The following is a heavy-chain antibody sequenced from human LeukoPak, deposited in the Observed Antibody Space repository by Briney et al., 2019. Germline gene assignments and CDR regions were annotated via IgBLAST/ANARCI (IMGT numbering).Heavy chain of an antibody. V-gene: IGHV4-39*01. D-gene: IGHD5-24*01. J-gene: IGHJ6*03. Sequence: SETLSLTCTVSGDSISSSSYYWGWIRQPPGKGLEWIGSIYYSGSTYYNPSLKSRVTVSVDTSKNQFSLKLSSVTAADTAVYYCARSRWPTTYMDVWGKGTTVTVSS. CDR2: IYYSGST. CDR1: GDSISSSSYY. CDR3: ARSRWPTTYMDV.